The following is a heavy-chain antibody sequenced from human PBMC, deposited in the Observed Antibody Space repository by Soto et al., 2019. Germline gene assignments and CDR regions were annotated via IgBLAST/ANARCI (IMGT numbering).Heavy chain of an antibody. D-gene: IGHD2-15*01. Sequence: EVQVLESGGALVQPGGSLRLSCAASGFTFRKHAMTWVRQAPGQGLEYVSSITASGSATFYAASVRGRFAISRDNAKSTLYLHMTSLRAEDTAIYDCATGVAARGIESWCQGTVVTVSS. CDR1: GFTFRKHA. CDR3: ATGVAARGIES. CDR2: ITASGSAT. J-gene: IGHJ4*02. V-gene: IGHV3-23*01.